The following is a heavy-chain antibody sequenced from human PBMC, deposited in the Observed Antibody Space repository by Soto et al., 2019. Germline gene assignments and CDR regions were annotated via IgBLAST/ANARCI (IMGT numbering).Heavy chain of an antibody. V-gene: IGHV5-51*01. CDR2: IYPSDSDT. D-gene: IGHD1-1*01. J-gene: IGHJ4*02. Sequence: LKISCKCSDYGFAVYLIASVRQMPWKGLEWMGIIYPSDSDTRYSPSFQGQVTISADQSISTAYLQWSRLKASDTAMYYCARQDGADNYYLDYWGQGTLVT. CDR3: ARQDGADNYYLDY. CDR1: DYGFAVYL.